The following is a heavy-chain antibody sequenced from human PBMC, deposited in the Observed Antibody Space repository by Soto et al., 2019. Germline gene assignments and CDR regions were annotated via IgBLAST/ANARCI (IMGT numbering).Heavy chain of an antibody. Sequence: PSETLSLTCTVSGGSISSGGYYWSWIRQHPGKGLEWIGYIYYSGSTYYNPSLKSRVTISVDTSKNQFSLKPSSVTAADTAVYYCARESVSPYYDILTGYYHSPYYFDYWGQGTLVTVSS. CDR3: ARESVSPYYDILTGYYHSPYYFDY. V-gene: IGHV4-31*03. CDR2: IYYSGST. J-gene: IGHJ4*02. D-gene: IGHD3-9*01. CDR1: GGSISSGGYY.